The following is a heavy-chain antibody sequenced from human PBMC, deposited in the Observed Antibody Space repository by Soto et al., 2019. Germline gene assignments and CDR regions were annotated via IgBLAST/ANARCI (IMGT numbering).Heavy chain of an antibody. Sequence: PGGSLRLSCAASGFTFSTYAVHWVRQAPGKGLEWVALFWYDGPKIYYADSVRGRFTISRDISRNKLYLQMNSLTAEDTAVYYCARGVAGFDYWGRGTQVTVSS. CDR1: GFTFSTYA. CDR2: FWYDGPKI. J-gene: IGHJ4*02. D-gene: IGHD6-19*01. V-gene: IGHV3-33*01. CDR3: ARGVAGFDY.